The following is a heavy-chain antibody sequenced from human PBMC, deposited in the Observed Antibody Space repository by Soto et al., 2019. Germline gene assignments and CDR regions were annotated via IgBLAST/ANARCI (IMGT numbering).Heavy chain of an antibody. J-gene: IGHJ6*02. D-gene: IGHD4-17*01. V-gene: IGHV4-31*03. CDR3: ARDQTTVGFDYYYYGMDV. CDR1: GGSISSGGYY. CDR2: IYYSGST. Sequence: PSETLSLTCTVSGGSISSGGYYWSWIRQHPGKGLEWIGYIYYSGSTYYNPSLKSRVTISVDTSKNQFSLKLSSVTAADTAVYYCARDQTTVGFDYYYYGMDVWGQGTTVTVSS.